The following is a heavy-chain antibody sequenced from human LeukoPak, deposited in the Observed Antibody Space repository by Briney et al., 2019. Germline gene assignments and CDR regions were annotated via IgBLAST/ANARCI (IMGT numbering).Heavy chain of an antibody. CDR3: ASSRVYDSSGYSDFDY. J-gene: IGHJ4*02. CDR2: INTNTGNP. V-gene: IGHV7-4-1*02. Sequence: EASVKVSCKASGYTFTRFAMNWVRQAPGQGLEWMGLINTNTGNPTYAQGFTGRFVFSLDTSVSTAYLQISSLKAEDTAVYYCASSRVYDSSGYSDFDYWGQGTLVTVSS. CDR1: GYTFTRFA. D-gene: IGHD3-22*01.